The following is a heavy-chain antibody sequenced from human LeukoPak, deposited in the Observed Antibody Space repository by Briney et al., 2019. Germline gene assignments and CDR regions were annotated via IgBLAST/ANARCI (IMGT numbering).Heavy chain of an antibody. Sequence: GGSLRLSCAASGFTVSSNYMSWVRQAPGKGLEWVSVIYSGGSTYYADSVKGRFTISRDNSKNTLYLQMNSLRAEDTAVYYCASTPLPYYYYYYMDVWGKGTTVTVSS. V-gene: IGHV3-53*01. CDR2: IYSGGST. J-gene: IGHJ6*03. CDR3: ASTPLPYYYYYYMDV. CDR1: GFTVSSNY.